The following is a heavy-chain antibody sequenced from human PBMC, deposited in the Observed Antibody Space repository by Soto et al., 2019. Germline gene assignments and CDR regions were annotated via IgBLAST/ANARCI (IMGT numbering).Heavy chain of an antibody. Sequence: EVQLVESGGGLVKPGGSLRLSCAASGFTFSSYSMNWVRQAPGKGLEWVSSISSSSSYIYYADSVKGRFTISRDNAKNSLYLQMNSLRAEDTAVYYCARDASVGAARSGRFDYWGQGTLVTVSS. D-gene: IGHD6-6*01. CDR1: GFTFSSYS. V-gene: IGHV3-21*01. CDR2: ISSSSSYI. J-gene: IGHJ4*02. CDR3: ARDASVGAARSGRFDY.